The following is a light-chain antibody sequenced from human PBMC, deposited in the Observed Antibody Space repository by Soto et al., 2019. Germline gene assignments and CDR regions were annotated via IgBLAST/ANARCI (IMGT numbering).Light chain of an antibody. V-gene: IGKV1-39*01. CDR2: AAS. CDR1: RSIIRY. CDR3: QQSFSTPFT. J-gene: IGKJ5*01. Sequence: DIQMTQSPSSLPASVGDRVTITCRASRSIIRYLNWYQQKPGKAPKLLIYAASSLQSGVPSRFSGSGSGTDFTLTISSLQPEDFATYYCQQSFSTPFTFGQGTRLEIK.